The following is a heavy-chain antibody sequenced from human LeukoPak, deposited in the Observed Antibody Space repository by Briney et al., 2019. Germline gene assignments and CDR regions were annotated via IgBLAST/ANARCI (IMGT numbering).Heavy chain of an antibody. J-gene: IGHJ4*02. Sequence: SQTLSLTCAISGDSVSTNSTAWNWIRQSPSRGLEWLGRTYYRSKWYNDYAVSVKSRISINPDTSKNQFSLQLNSVTPEDTAVYYCARDKGGSGYDHLDSWGQGTLVTVSS. CDR3: ARDKGGSGYDHLDS. CDR2: TYYRSKWYN. CDR1: GDSVSTNSTA. D-gene: IGHD5-12*01. V-gene: IGHV6-1*01.